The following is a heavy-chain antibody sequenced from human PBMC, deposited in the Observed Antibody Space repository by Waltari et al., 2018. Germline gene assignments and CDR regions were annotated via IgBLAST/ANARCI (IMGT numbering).Heavy chain of an antibody. CDR1: GGSFSGYY. D-gene: IGHD3-3*01. J-gene: IGHJ6*02. CDR3: AREGNGFWSGYIAYGMDV. CDR2: INHSGST. Sequence: QVQLQQWGAGLLKPSETLSLTCAVYGGSFSGYYWSWIRQPPGKGLEWIGEINHSGSTNYHPSLKSRVTISVDTSKNQFSLKLSSVTAADTAVYYCAREGNGFWSGYIAYGMDVWGQGTTVTVSS. V-gene: IGHV4-34*01.